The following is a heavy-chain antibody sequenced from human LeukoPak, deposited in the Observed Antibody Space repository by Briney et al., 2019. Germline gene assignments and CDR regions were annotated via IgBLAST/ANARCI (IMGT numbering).Heavy chain of an antibody. Sequence: SETLSLTCAVSGYSISSGYYWGWIRQPPGKGLEWIGSIYYSGSTYYNPSLKSRVTISVDTSKNQFSLKLSSVTAADTAVYYCARHLKYCSGGSCYSFFDYWGQGTLVTVSS. CDR3: ARHLKYCSGGSCYSFFDY. V-gene: IGHV4-38-2*01. J-gene: IGHJ4*02. D-gene: IGHD2-15*01. CDR1: GYSISSGYY. CDR2: IYYSGST.